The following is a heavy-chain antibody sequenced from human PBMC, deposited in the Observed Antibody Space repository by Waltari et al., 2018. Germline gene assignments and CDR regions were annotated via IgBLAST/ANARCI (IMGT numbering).Heavy chain of an antibody. D-gene: IGHD2-21*02. Sequence: EEQLLESGGGLVQPGDSLRLSCAASGFRFSNYWMNWVSQAPGQGLVWVERIINDESRMTYADSVKGRFTISRDNAKNTLYLQMNSLRAEDTAVYYCARDSGDSVVVTAKHDAFDIWGQGTMVTVSS. J-gene: IGHJ3*02. CDR1: GFRFSNYW. CDR2: IINDESRM. V-gene: IGHV3-74*03. CDR3: ARDSGDSVVVTAKHDAFDI.